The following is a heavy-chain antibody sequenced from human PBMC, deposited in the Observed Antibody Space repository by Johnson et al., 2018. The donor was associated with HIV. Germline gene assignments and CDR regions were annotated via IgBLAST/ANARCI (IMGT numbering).Heavy chain of an antibody. CDR3: ARGGTESVGYHPAAHFLSAFDI. CDR1: GFTVSSNY. V-gene: IGHV3-66*01. D-gene: IGHD1-7*01. CDR2: IYSGGST. Sequence: VQLVESGGGLVQPGGSLRLSCAASGFTVSSNYMSWVRQAPGKGLEWVSVIYSGGSTYYADSVKGGFTISRDNTKNTMYLQMNSLRAEDTAIYYCARGGTESVGYHPAAHFLSAFDIWGQGTMVTVSS. J-gene: IGHJ3*02.